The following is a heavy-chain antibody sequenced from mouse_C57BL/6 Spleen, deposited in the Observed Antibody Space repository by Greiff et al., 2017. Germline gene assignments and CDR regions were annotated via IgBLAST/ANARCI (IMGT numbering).Heavy chain of an antibody. J-gene: IGHJ1*03. CDR3: ARASNYDWDFDV. V-gene: IGHV2-6*03. CDR2: IWSDGST. Sequence: VKLMESGPGLVAPSQSLSITCTVSGFSLTSYGVHWVRQPPGKGLEWLVVIWSDGSTTYNSALKSRLSISKDNSKSQVFLKMNSLQTDDTAMYYCARASNYDWDFDVWGTGTTVTVAS. CDR1: GFSLTSYG. D-gene: IGHD2-5*01.